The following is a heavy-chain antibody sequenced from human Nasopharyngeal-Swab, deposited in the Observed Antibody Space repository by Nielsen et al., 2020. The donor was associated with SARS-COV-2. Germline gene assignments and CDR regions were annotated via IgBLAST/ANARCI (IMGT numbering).Heavy chain of an antibody. D-gene: IGHD2-21*01. CDR3: ARAGILWGINAFDI. V-gene: IGHV4-61*01. CDR1: GGSVSSGSFY. Sequence: SETLSLTCTVSGGSVSSGSFYWSWIRQPPGKGLEWIGYVYYSGSTSYNPSLKSRVTISVDTSKNQFSLKLSSVTAADTAVYYCARAGILWGINAFDIWGQGTMVTVSS. CDR2: VYYSGST. J-gene: IGHJ3*02.